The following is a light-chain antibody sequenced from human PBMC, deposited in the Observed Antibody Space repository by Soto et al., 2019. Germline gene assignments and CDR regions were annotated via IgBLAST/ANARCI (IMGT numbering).Light chain of an antibody. J-gene: IGKJ5*01. Sequence: EVVMTQSPAALSVSPGERATLSCKASQSVSTNLAWYQRRPGQAPRLLFYGASTRATDIPARFSGRGSGTEFTLTISSLQSEDIAVYYCQQYNDGISFGQGTRLEI. CDR2: GAS. V-gene: IGKV3-15*01. CDR3: QQYNDGIS. CDR1: QSVSTN.